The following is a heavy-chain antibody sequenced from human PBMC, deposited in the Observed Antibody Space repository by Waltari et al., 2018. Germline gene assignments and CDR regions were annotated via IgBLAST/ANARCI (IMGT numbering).Heavy chain of an antibody. CDR2: TNPNSGGT. CDR3: AREMDDSSGYYCDY. J-gene: IGHJ4*02. Sequence: QVQLVQAGAGEKKPVASVKVSGKASGYTFTGYHMHWGRQAPGQGLEWMGWTNPNSGGTNYAQKFQGRVTMTRDTSISTAYMELSRLRSDDTAVYYCAREMDDSSGYYCDYWGQGTLVTVSS. CDR1: GYTFTGYH. D-gene: IGHD3-22*01. V-gene: IGHV1-2*02.